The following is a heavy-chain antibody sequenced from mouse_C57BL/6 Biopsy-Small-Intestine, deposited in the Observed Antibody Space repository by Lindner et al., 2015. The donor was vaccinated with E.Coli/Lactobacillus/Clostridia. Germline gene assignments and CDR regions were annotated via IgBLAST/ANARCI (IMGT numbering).Heavy chain of an antibody. D-gene: IGHD2-12*01. CDR1: GYSFTGYY. CDR3: ARLGGYYSYYHYDEAY. Sequence: VQLQESGPELVKPGASVKISCKASGYSFTGYYLHWMKQRPEKSLEWIGEINPSTGSATYNQKFKAKATLTVDKSSTTAYIQLRSLTSEDSAVYYCARLGGYYSYYHYDEAYWGQGTLVTVSA. CDR2: INPSTGSA. V-gene: IGHV1-42*01. J-gene: IGHJ3*01.